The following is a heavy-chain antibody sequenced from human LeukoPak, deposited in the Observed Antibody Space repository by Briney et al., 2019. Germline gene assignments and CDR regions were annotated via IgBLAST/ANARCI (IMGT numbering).Heavy chain of an antibody. J-gene: IGHJ5*02. CDR2: IHYRSIP. D-gene: IGHD2-8*02. CDR1: DVSLSGFY. Sequence: PSETLSLNCAVEDVSLSGFYWTWIRQHPGNRLDWIGDIHYRSIPFYNPSLESRVTISAGTSNNQFSLKLTSVTAADTAIYYCATLLGYCTENTLGSRSCYGGFDPWGQETLVTVSS. CDR3: ATLLGYCTENTLGSRSCYGGFDP. V-gene: IGHV4-34*09.